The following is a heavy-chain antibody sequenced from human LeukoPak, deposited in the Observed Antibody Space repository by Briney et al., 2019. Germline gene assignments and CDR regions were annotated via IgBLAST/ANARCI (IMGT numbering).Heavy chain of an antibody. J-gene: IGHJ3*02. CDR2: IIAYNGNT. V-gene: IGHV1-18*01. Sequence: ASVKVSCKASGYTFTSYGISWVRQAPGQGLEWMGWIIAYNGNTNYAQKLQGRVTMTTDTSTSTAYMELRSLRSDDTAVYYCARDLRWGCYYDSSGYCHAFDIWGQGTMVTVSS. D-gene: IGHD3-22*01. CDR1: GYTFTSYG. CDR3: ARDLRWGCYYDSSGYCHAFDI.